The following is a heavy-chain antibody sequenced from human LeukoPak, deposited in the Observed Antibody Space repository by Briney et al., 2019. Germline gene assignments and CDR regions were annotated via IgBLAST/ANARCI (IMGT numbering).Heavy chain of an antibody. Sequence: SVKVSCKASGGTFSSYAISWVRQAPGQGLEWMGRIIPIFGIANYAQKFQGRVTITADKSTSTAYMELSSLRSEDTAVYYCARFSGSASIGAFDIWVHGTMVTVSS. CDR3: ARFSGSASIGAFDI. V-gene: IGHV1-69*04. CDR1: GGTFSSYA. J-gene: IGHJ3*02. D-gene: IGHD1-26*01. CDR2: IIPIFGIA.